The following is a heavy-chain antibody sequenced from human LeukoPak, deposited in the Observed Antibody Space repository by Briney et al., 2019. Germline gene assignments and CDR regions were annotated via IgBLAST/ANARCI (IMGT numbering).Heavy chain of an antibody. Sequence: GGSLRLSCAVSGFNFRDHWMDWVRQAPGKGLEWVGHIKTDGSETYYVDSLKGRFSISRDNTNNALYLQMNSLRVEDAAVYYCAKNNGWFHLAQWGQGTLVTVSS. V-gene: IGHV3-7*03. CDR3: AKNNGWFHLAQ. CDR2: IKTDGSET. J-gene: IGHJ4*02. CDR1: GFNFRDHW. D-gene: IGHD6-19*01.